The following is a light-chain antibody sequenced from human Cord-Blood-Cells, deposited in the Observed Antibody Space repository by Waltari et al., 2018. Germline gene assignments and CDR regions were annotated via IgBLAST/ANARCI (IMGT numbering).Light chain of an antibody. CDR1: QSVLYSSNNKNY. CDR2: WAS. CDR3: QQYYSTPIT. J-gene: IGKJ5*01. Sequence: DIVMTQSPDSLAVLVGERATIICESRQSVLYSSNNKNYLAWYQQKPGQPPKLLIYWASTRESGVPDRFSGSGSGTDFTLTISSLQAEDVAVYYCQQYYSTPITFGQGTRLEIK. V-gene: IGKV4-1*01.